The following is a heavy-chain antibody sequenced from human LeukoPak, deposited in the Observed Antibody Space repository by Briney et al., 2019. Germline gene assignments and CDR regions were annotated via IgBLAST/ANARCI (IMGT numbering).Heavy chain of an antibody. V-gene: IGHV1-2*02. J-gene: IGHJ6*02. CDR2: INPNSGGS. D-gene: IGHD1-1*01. CDR1: GYRFSGYY. CDR3: ARWNDPTQNYYHYGMDV. Sequence: ASVKVSCKASGYRFSGYYMYWVRQAPGQGLEWMGWINPNSGGSKYAQKFQGRVAMTRDTSISTAYMELNSLRSDDTAVYYCARWNDPTQNYYHYGMDVWGQGTTVTVSS.